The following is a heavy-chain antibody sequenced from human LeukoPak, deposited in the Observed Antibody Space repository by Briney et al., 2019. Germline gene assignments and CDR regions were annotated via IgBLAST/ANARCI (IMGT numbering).Heavy chain of an antibody. CDR2: IYYSGST. CDR1: GGSISSYY. V-gene: IGHV4-59*01. D-gene: IGHD5-18*01. CDR3: AREGVTWIQLWKRGAFDI. J-gene: IGHJ3*02. Sequence: SETLSLTCTVSGGSISSYYWSWIRQPPGKGLEWIGYIYYSGSTNYNPSLKSRVTISVDTSKNQFSLKLSSVTAADTAVYYCAREGVTWIQLWKRGAFDIWGQGTMVTVSS.